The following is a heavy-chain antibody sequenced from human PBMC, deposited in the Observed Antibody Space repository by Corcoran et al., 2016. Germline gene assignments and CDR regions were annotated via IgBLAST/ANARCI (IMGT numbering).Heavy chain of an antibody. CDR3: ARGRFYYNDSSGYPAMQV. J-gene: IGHJ6*04. CDR2: IYPGDSDT. V-gene: IGHV5-51*01. CDR1: GYRFTTSW. D-gene: IGHD3-22*01. Sequence: EVQLVQSGAEVKKPGESLKISCQGSGYRFTTSWIAWVRQMPGEGLESMGVIYPGDSDTRYSPSFQGQVTISADKYISTAYLQWSSLKASDTAIYYVARGRFYYNDSSGYPAMQVWGKGTTVTVSS.